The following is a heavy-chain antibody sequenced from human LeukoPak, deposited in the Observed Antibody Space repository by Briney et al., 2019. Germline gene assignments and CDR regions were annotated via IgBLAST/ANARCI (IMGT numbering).Heavy chain of an antibody. V-gene: IGHV1-2*02. CDR2: INPNSGGT. D-gene: IGHD2-21*02. CDR3: AREDCGGDCYHY. J-gene: IGHJ4*02. Sequence: ASVKVSCKASGYTFTGYFIHWVRQAPGQGFEWMGWINPNSGGTNYAQKFQDRVTMTRDTSISTVYMKLSRLRSDDTAVYYCAREDCGGDCYHYWGQGTLVTVSS. CDR1: GYTFTGYF.